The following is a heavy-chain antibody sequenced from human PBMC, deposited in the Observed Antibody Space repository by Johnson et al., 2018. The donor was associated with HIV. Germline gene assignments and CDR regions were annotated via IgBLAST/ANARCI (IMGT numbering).Heavy chain of an antibody. Sequence: EVQLVESGGGLVQPGGSLRLSCAASGFTFSSYDMHWVRQATGKGLEWVSAIGTAGDTYYADSVKGRFSISRDNSKNTLYLQMNSLRAEDTAVYYCAKSDSAYDAFDLWGQGTLVTVSS. CDR3: AKSDSAYDAFDL. J-gene: IGHJ3*01. CDR2: IGTAGDT. CDR1: GFTFSSYD. D-gene: IGHD3-22*01. V-gene: IGHV3-13*01.